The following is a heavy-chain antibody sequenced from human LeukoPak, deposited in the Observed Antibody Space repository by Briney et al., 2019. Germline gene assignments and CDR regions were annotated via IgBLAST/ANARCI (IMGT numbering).Heavy chain of an antibody. CDR1: GYTFTSYD. V-gene: IGHV1-8*01. D-gene: IGHD3-22*01. J-gene: IGHJ4*02. CDR3: ARRSDDYDSSAYYH. Sequence: ASVKVSCKTSGYTFTSYDLNWVRQANGQGLEWKGWVNPNSGNTGYAQKFQGRVTMTMDPSISTAYMELSSLRSEDTAVYYCARRSDDYDSSAYYHWGQGTLVTVSS. CDR2: VNPNSGNT.